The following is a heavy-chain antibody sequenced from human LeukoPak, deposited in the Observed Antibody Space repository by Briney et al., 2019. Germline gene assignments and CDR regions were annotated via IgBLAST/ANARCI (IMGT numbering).Heavy chain of an antibody. CDR1: GFTFSDYY. CDR3: ARDYYDSSGYYYPWYFDL. Sequence: GGSLRLSCAASGFTFSDYYMSWIRQAPGKGLEWVSYISSSGSTIYYADSVKGRFTISRDNAKNSLHLQMNSLRAEDTAVYYCARDYYDSSGYYYPWYFDLWGRGTLVTVSS. J-gene: IGHJ2*01. D-gene: IGHD3-22*01. V-gene: IGHV3-11*01. CDR2: ISSSGSTI.